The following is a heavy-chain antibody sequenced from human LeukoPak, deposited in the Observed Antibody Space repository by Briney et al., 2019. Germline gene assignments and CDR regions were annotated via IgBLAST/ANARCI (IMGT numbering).Heavy chain of an antibody. V-gene: IGHV3-23*01. CDR2: ITGSGGNT. D-gene: IGHD6-13*01. J-gene: IGHJ6*02. CDR1: GFTFSGYP. Sequence: GGSLRLSCAASGFTFSGYPIHWVRQAPGKGLEWVSVITGSGGNTYYADSVKGRFTISKDNSKNTVYLQMSSLRVDDTAVYYCAKAASSSWPSYYYGMDVWGQGTTVTVSS. CDR3: AKAASSSWPSYYYGMDV.